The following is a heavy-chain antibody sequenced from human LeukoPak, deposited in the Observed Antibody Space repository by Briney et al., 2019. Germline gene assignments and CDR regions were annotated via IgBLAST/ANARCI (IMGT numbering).Heavy chain of an antibody. CDR3: ARDRIAVAGLFDY. D-gene: IGHD6-19*01. CDR1: GYTFTSYY. J-gene: IGHJ4*02. Sequence: GASVKVSCKASGYTFTSYYMHWVRQAPGQGLEWMGIINPSGGSTSYAQKFQGRVTMTRDTSTSTVYMELRSLRSDDTAVYYCARDRIAVAGLFDYWGQGTLVTVSS. CDR2: INPSGGST. V-gene: IGHV1-46*01.